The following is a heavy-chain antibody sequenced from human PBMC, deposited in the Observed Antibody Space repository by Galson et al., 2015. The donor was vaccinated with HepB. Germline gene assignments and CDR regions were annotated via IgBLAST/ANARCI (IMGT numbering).Heavy chain of an antibody. J-gene: IGHJ5*02. CDR2: ISIDGNSQ. CDR3: ASGYQCDH. Sequence: SLRLSCAASGFTFNNSVMHWVRQAPGKGLEWVAVISIDGNSQHYADSVKGRFSISRDNSKDTQYLRMNSLRAEDTAIYYCASGYQCDHWGQGTLVTVSS. V-gene: IGHV3-30-3*01. CDR1: GFTFNNSV. D-gene: IGHD3-16*02.